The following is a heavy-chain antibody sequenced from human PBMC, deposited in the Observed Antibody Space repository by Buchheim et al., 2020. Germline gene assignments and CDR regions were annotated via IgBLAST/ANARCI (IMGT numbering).Heavy chain of an antibody. Sequence: EVQLVESGGGLVQPGGSLRLSCAASGFTFSTYWMHWVRQGPGKGLVWVSRINTDGSSTSYADSVKGRFTLSRDNAKNSLYLQMNSLRAEDTAVYYCARDGGWLRLGHDFDYWGQGTL. CDR2: INTDGSST. J-gene: IGHJ4*02. D-gene: IGHD5-12*01. CDR1: GFTFSTYW. CDR3: ARDGGWLRLGHDFDY. V-gene: IGHV3-74*01.